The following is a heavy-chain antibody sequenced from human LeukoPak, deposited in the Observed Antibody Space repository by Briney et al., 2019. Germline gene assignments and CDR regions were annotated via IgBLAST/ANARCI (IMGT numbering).Heavy chain of an antibody. CDR2: MNPNNGNT. Sequence: ASVKVSCKASGFTFTSYDINWVRQASGQGLGWMGWMNPNNGNTGYAQKFQGRVTMTRDTSISTAYMELRGLRSEDTAVYYCVRDGEGVAISVNYWFDPWGQGTLVTVSS. CDR3: VRDGEGVAISVNYWFDP. D-gene: IGHD3-10*01. CDR1: GFTFTSYD. V-gene: IGHV1-8*01. J-gene: IGHJ5*02.